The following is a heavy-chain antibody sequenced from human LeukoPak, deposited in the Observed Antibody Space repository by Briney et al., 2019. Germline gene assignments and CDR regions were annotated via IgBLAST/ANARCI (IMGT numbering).Heavy chain of an antibody. CDR1: GFTFSSYA. CDR2: ISGSGGST. CDR3: AKDAGTARQDETFSFDY. D-gene: IGHD6-6*01. J-gene: IGHJ4*02. Sequence: PGGSLRLSCAASGFTFSSYAMSWVRQAPGKGLEWVSAISGSGGSTYYADSVKGRFTISRDNSKNTLYLQMNSLRAEDTAVYYCAKDAGTARQDETFSFDYWGQGTLVTVSS. V-gene: IGHV3-23*01.